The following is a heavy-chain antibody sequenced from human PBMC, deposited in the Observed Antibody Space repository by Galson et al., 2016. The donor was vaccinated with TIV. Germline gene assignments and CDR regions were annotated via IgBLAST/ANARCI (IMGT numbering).Heavy chain of an antibody. CDR2: ISAYTGNT. CDR1: GYTFRTYG. CDR3: ASDSVPVAYGMDV. J-gene: IGHJ6*02. V-gene: IGHV1-18*01. D-gene: IGHD2-8*02. Sequence: SVKVSCKASGYTFRTYGISWVRQAPGQGLEWMGWISAYTGNTNYAQKVQGRLTMTTDSSTSTAYMELSSLRSEDTAVYYCASDSVPVAYGMDVWGQGTTVTVS.